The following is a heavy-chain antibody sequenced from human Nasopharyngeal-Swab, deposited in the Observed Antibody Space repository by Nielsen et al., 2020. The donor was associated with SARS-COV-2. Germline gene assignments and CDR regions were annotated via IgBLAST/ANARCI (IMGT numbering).Heavy chain of an antibody. V-gene: IGHV3-48*03. CDR2: ISSSGSTI. Sequence: GESLKISCATSGFIFTNYEMNWVRQAPGKGLEWISYISSSGSTIYYADSVKGRFTMSRDNAKNSVYLQMNSLRAEDTAVYYCARDDSSGYYGYWGQGTLVTVSS. J-gene: IGHJ4*02. D-gene: IGHD3-22*01. CDR1: GFIFTNYE. CDR3: ARDDSSGYYGY.